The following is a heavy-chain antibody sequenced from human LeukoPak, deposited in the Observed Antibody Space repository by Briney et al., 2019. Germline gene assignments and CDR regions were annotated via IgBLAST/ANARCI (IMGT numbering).Heavy chain of an antibody. CDR3: ASEYVVGCTVAFYI. Sequence: GGSLRLSCAASGFTFSSYDMNWVRQAPGKGLEWVSYISGGGSSTYYADSVKGRFTISRDNAKNSLYLQMNRLRGEDTGVYYCASEYVVGCTVAFYIWGQGTMVTVSS. D-gene: IGHD3-16*01. CDR1: GFTFSSYD. V-gene: IGHV3-48*03. J-gene: IGHJ3*02. CDR2: ISGGGSST.